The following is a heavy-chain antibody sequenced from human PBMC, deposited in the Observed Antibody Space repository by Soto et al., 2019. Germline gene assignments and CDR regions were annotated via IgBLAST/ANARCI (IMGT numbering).Heavy chain of an antibody. CDR2: IWYDGSNK. J-gene: IGHJ3*02. Sequence: QVQLVESGGGVVQPGRSLRLSCAASGFTFSSYGMHWVRQAPGKGLEWVAVIWYDGSNKYYADSVKGRFTISRDNSKNTLYLQMKSMRAEETAVYSCAREGTDDAFDIWGQGTMVTVSS. CDR1: GFTFSSYG. V-gene: IGHV3-33*01. CDR3: AREGTDDAFDI. D-gene: IGHD1-1*01.